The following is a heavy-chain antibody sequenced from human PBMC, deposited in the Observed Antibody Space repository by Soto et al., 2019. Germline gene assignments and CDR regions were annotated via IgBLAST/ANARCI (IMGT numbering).Heavy chain of an antibody. J-gene: IGHJ6*02. CDR2: IYYSGST. Sequence: NPSETLSLTCTVSGGSISSYYWSWIRQPPGKGLEWIGYIYYSGSTNYNPSLKSRVTISVGTSKNQFSLKLSSVTAADTAVYYCARDRRIVVPNYYYGMDVWGQGTTVTVSS. V-gene: IGHV4-59*01. CDR3: ARDRRIVVPNYYYGMDV. CDR1: GGSISSYY. D-gene: IGHD3-22*01.